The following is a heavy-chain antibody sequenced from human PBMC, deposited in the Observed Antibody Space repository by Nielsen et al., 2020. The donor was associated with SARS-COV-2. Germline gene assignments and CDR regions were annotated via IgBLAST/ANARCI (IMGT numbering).Heavy chain of an antibody. CDR1: GFTFSSYG. CDR2: ISYDGSNK. D-gene: IGHD6-13*01. Sequence: GESLKISCAASGFTFSSYGMHWVRQAPGKGLEWVAVISYDGSNKYYADSVKGRFTISRDNSKNTLYLQMNSLRAEDTAVYYCAKGTPGPYSSSWYGGWYFDYWGQGTLVTVSS. CDR3: AKGTPGPYSSSWYGGWYFDY. V-gene: IGHV3-30*18. J-gene: IGHJ4*02.